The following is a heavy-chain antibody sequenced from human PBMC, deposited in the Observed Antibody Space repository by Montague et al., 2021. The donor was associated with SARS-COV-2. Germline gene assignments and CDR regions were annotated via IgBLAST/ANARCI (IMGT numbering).Heavy chain of an antibody. J-gene: IGHJ2*01. D-gene: IGHD3-22*01. CDR3: ARHSPWYYDRSGLYNLYWCFDL. CDR1: GGTVGSSNFY. CDR2: VYYSGIN. Sequence: SETLSLTCTVSGGTVGSSNFYWGWIRQPPGKGLEWIGCVYYSGINYYRPSLKSRVTISVDTSKNHFSLKSNSVTAADTAVYYCARHSPWYYDRSGLYNLYWCFDLWGRGTLVTVSS. V-gene: IGHV4-39*01.